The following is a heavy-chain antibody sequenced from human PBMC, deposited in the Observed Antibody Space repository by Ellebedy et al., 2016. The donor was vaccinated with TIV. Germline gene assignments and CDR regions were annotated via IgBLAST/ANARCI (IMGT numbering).Heavy chain of an antibody. J-gene: IGHJ5*02. CDR1: GYTFSNSD. CDR2: MDPNSGST. CDR3: ARGRSCSCTTCKVITIFGVPIPSAIDL. Sequence: ASVKVSCXASGYTFSNSDVNWVRQATGQGLEWMGCMDPNSGSTVFAQNFQGRVTMTRNTSISTAYMELSSLRSEDTAVYYCARGRSCSCTTCKVITIFGVPIPSAIDLWGQGTLVTVSS. V-gene: IGHV1-8*01. D-gene: IGHD3-3*01.